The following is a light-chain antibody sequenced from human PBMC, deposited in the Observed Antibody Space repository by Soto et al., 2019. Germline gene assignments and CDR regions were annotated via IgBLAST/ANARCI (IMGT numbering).Light chain of an antibody. Sequence: EIVLTQSPATLSLSPGERATLSCRASQIVGSFLAWYQQKPGQAPRLLIYDASNRATGIPARFSGSGSGTDFTLTISPLEPEDFAVYYCQLRNNWSWTFGQGTKVEI. CDR3: QLRNNWSWT. J-gene: IGKJ1*01. V-gene: IGKV3-11*01. CDR2: DAS. CDR1: QIVGSF.